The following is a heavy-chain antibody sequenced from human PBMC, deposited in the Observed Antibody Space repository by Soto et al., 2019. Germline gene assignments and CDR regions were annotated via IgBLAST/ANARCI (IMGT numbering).Heavy chain of an antibody. Sequence: EVQLLESGGGLVQPGGSLRLSCAASGFTFSSYAMSWVRQAPGKGLEWVSAISGSGGSTYYADSVKGRFTSSRDNSKNTLYLQMNSLRAEDTAVYYCAPPPRQWLVLSWGQGTLFTVSS. J-gene: IGHJ4*02. CDR3: APPPRQWLVLS. CDR2: ISGSGGST. V-gene: IGHV3-23*01. CDR1: GFTFSSYA. D-gene: IGHD6-19*01.